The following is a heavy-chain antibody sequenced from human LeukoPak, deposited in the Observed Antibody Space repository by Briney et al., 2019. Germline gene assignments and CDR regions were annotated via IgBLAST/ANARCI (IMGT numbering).Heavy chain of an antibody. CDR3: ARGFMIMFGGVIVIFRD. V-gene: IGHV1-2*02. CDR2: INPNSGGT. CDR1: GYTFTGYY. J-gene: IGHJ4*02. D-gene: IGHD3-16*02. Sequence: GASVKVSCKASGYTFTGYYMHWVRQAPGQGLEWMGWINPNSGGTNYAQKFQGRVTMTRDTSISTAYMELSRLRSDDTAVYYCARGFMIMFGGVIVIFRDWGQGTLVTVSS.